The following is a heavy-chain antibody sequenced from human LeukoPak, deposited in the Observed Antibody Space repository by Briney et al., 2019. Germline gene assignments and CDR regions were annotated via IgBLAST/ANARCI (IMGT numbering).Heavy chain of an antibody. CDR3: ARGTLGYSYGD. V-gene: IGHV3-48*03. Sequence: GGSLRLSCAASGFTFSSYEMNWVRQDPGKGLEWVSYISSSGNTKYYADSVKGRFTISRDNAKNSLYLQMNSLRAEDTAVYYCARGTLGYSYGDWGQGTLVSVSS. CDR2: ISSSGNTK. CDR1: GFTFSSYE. J-gene: IGHJ4*02. D-gene: IGHD5-18*01.